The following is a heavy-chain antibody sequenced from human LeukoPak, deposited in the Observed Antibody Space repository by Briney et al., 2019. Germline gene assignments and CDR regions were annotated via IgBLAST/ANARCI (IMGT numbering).Heavy chain of an antibody. CDR3: AREAITIFGLVRTQTTYGLHRFDP. Sequence: ASVKVSCKASGYTFTSYHMHWVRQAPGQGLEWMGIINPSGGTTNYAQKFRGRVTMTRDMSTSTVYMELSSLRSEDTAVYYCAREAITIFGLVRTQTTYGLHRFDPWGQGTLVTVSS. D-gene: IGHD3-3*01. J-gene: IGHJ5*02. V-gene: IGHV1-46*01. CDR2: INPSGGTT. CDR1: GYTFTSYH.